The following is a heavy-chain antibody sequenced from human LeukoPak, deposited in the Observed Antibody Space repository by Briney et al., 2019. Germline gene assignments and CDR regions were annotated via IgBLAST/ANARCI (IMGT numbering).Heavy chain of an antibody. J-gene: IGHJ6*03. CDR2: IYTSGST. V-gene: IGHV4-61*02. D-gene: IGHD6-13*01. Sequence: SETLSLTCTVSGGSISSGSYYWSWIRQPAGKGLEWIGRIYTSGSTNYNPSLKSRVTISVDTSKNQFSLKLSSVTAADTAVYYCAARGGSSWYENYYYMDVWGKGTTVTISS. CDR3: AARGGSSWYENYYYMDV. CDR1: GGSISSGSYY.